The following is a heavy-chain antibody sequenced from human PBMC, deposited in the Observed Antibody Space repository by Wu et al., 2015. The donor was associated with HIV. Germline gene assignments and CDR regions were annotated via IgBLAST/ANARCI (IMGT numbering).Heavy chain of an antibody. CDR2: IIPIFGTA. J-gene: IGHJ5*02. CDR1: GGTFSSYA. D-gene: IGHD1-26*01. CDR3: ARDYRWELRGKGEWFDP. Sequence: QVQLVQSGAEVKKPGSSVKVSCKASGGTFSSYAISWVRQAPGQGLEWMGGIIPIFGTANYAQKFQGRVTITADESTSTAYMELSSLRSEDTAVYYCARDYRWELRGKGEWFDPWAREPVVDRL. V-gene: IGHV1-69*12.